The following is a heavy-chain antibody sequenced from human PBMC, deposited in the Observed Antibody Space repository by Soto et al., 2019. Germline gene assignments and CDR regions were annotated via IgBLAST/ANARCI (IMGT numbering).Heavy chain of an antibody. J-gene: IGHJ4*02. CDR2: ISHSGSR. CDR3: ARGLAYDRPITVAEPFDS. CDR1: GGPFSGYF. V-gene: IGHV4-34*02. D-gene: IGHD6-19*01. Sequence: QVQLQQWGAGLLKASETLSLTCVVSGGPFSGYFWTWIRQSPGRGLEWIGEISHSGSRNYNPAFQSRVIISVDSSKIHVSLKLSSVTAADSATYFCARGLAYDRPITVAEPFDSWGQGTLVTVSS.